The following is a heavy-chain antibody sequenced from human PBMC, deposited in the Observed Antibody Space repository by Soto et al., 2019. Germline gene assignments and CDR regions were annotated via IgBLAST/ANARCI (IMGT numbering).Heavy chain of an antibody. D-gene: IGHD6-19*01. CDR3: AILISSGWYFDY. CDR1: GYTFTSYG. V-gene: IGHV1-18*01. J-gene: IGHJ4*02. CDR2: ISAYNGNT. Sequence: ASVKVSCKASGYTFTSYGISWVRQAPGQGLEWMRWISAYNGNTNYAQKLQGRVTMTTDTSTSTAYMELRSLRSDDTAVYYCAILISSGWYFDYWGQGTLVTVSS.